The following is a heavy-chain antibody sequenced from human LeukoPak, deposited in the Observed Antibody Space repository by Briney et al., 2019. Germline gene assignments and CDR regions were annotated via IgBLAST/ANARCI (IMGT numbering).Heavy chain of an antibody. CDR1: GGSISSYY. CDR2: IYYSGRT. Sequence: SETLSLTCTVSGGSISSYYWSWIRQPPGKGLEWIGYIYYSGRTNYNPSLKSRVTISVDTSKNQFSLKLSSVTAADTAVYYCARSADPMVVYAINYYYYMDVWGKGTTVTVSS. D-gene: IGHD2-8*02. CDR3: ARSADPMVVYAINYYYYMDV. J-gene: IGHJ6*03. V-gene: IGHV4-59*12.